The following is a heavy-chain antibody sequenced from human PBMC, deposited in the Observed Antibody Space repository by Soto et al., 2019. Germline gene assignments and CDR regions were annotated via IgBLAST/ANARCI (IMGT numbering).Heavy chain of an antibody. V-gene: IGHV1-46*02. D-gene: IGHD2-21*02. J-gene: IGHJ4*02. CDR3: ARGGHIAVVTASFDY. CDR2: IHPSGGGS. CDR1: GYTLNTYY. Sequence: ASVNVSCKPSGYTLNTYYLHWVLQAPGQGLEWMGIIHPSGGGSTYAQKFLGRVTMTRDTSTSTVFMELSSLRSADTAVYYCARGGHIAVVTASFDYWDQGTLVTVS.